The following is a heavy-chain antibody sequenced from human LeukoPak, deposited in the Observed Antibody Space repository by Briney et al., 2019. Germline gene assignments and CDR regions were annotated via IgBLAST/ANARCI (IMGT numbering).Heavy chain of an antibody. V-gene: IGHV1-18*01. Sequence: GASVKVSCKASGYTFTSYGISWVRQAPGQGLEWMGRISAYNGNTNYAQKLQGRVTMTTDTSTSTAYMELRSLRSDDTAVYYCARDIARVVPAAIIARFDYWGQGTLVTVSS. CDR3: ARDIARVVPAAIIARFDY. J-gene: IGHJ4*02. CDR2: ISAYNGNT. CDR1: GYTFTSYG. D-gene: IGHD2-2*01.